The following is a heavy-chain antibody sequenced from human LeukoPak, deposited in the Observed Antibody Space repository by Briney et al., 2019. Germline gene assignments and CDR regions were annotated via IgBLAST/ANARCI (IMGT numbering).Heavy chain of an antibody. V-gene: IGHV4-59*12. J-gene: IGHJ4*02. CDR3: ARVGGTETYYYDSSGYYYDY. CDR2: IYYSGST. D-gene: IGHD3-22*01. CDR1: GGSISSYY. Sequence: SETLSLTCTVSGGSISSYYWSWIRQPPGKGLEWIGYIYYSGSTNYNPSLKSRVTISVDTSKNQFSLKLSSVTAADTAVYYCARVGGTETYYYDSSGYYYDYWGQGTLVTVSS.